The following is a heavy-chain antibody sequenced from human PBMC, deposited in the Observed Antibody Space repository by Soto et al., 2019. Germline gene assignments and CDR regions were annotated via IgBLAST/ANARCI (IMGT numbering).Heavy chain of an antibody. J-gene: IGHJ4*02. CDR3: ARVIVGATTVDY. CDR2: TRNKANSYTT. V-gene: IGHV3-72*01. Sequence: GGSLRLSCAASGFTFSDHYMDWVRQAPGKGLEWVGRTRNKANSYTTEYAASVKGRFTISRDDSKNSLYLQMNSLKTEDTAVYYCARVIVGATTVDYWGQGTLVTVSS. D-gene: IGHD1-26*01. CDR1: GFTFSDHY.